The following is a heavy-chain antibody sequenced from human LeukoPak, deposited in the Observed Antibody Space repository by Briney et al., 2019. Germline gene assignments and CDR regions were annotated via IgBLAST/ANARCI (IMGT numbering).Heavy chain of an antibody. V-gene: IGHV3-13*01. CDR1: GFTFSSYD. Sequence: QAGGSLRLSCAASGFTFSSYDMHWVRQATGKGLEWVSAIGTAGDTYYPGSVKGRFTISRENAKNSLYLQTNSLRAGDTAVYYCARGAWQWLVPPYWYFDLWGRGTLVTVSS. CDR3: ARGAWQWLVPPYWYFDL. CDR2: IGTAGDT. J-gene: IGHJ2*01. D-gene: IGHD6-19*01.